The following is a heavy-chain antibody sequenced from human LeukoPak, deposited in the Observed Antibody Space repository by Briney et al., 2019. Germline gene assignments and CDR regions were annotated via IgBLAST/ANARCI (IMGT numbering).Heavy chain of an antibody. V-gene: IGHV1-2*02. CDR2: INPNTGGT. CDR3: ARDYSGSYTD. CDR1: GYTFIVHY. D-gene: IGHD1-26*01. Sequence: ASVTVSCKASGYTFIVHYMHWVRQAPGQGLEWMGWINPNTGGTNYAQSFQGRVTMTRDTSISTAYMELSRLIFDDTAVYYCARDYSGSYTDWGQGTLVTVSA. J-gene: IGHJ4*02.